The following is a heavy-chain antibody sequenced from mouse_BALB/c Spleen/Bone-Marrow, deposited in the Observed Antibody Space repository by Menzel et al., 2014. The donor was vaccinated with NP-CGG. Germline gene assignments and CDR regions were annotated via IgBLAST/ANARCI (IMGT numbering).Heavy chain of an antibody. CDR3: ARPILL. CDR1: GFNIKDTY. V-gene: IGHV14-3*02. CDR2: IDPANGNT. J-gene: IGHJ4*01. Sequence: EVKLQESGAELVKPGASVKLSCTASGFNIKDTYMHWVKQRPEQGLEWIGRIDPANGNTKYDPKFQGKATITADTSSNTAYLQLSSLTSEDTAVYYCARPILLWGQGTSVTVSS.